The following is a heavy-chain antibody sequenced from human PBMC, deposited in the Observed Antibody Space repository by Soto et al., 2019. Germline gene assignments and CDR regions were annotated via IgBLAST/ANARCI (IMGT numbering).Heavy chain of an antibody. V-gene: IGHV3-23*01. CDR1: GFTFSSYA. CDR3: ARPNLYCSSTSCYDY. J-gene: IGHJ4*02. Sequence: GGSLSLSCAASGFTFSSYAMSWVRQAPGKGLEWFSAIIGGGGSTYNADSVKGRFTISRDNSKNTLYLQMNSLRAGDTAVYYCARPNLYCSSTSCYDYWRQATRVTV. D-gene: IGHD2-2*01. CDR2: IIGGGGST.